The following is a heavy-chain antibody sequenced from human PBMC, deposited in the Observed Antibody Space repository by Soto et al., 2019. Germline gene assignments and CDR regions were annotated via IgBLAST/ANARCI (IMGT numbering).Heavy chain of an antibody. CDR2: ISSDSRYI. CDR3: ARDSSGGSLAMDV. D-gene: IGHD2-15*01. V-gene: IGHV3-21*01. Sequence: GGSLRLSCAASGFTLSNYAVNWVRQAPGKGLEWVSYISSDSRYIYYADSVKGRFTISRDSAKNSLYLQMSSLRAEDTAVYYCARDSSGGSLAMDVWGKGTTVTVSS. J-gene: IGHJ6*03. CDR1: GFTLSNYA.